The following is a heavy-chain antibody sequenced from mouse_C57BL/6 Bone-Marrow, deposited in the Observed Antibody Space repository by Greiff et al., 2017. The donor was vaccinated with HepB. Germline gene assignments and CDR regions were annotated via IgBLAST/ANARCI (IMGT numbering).Heavy chain of an antibody. CDR1: GYTFTSYG. CDR2: IYPRSGNT. V-gene: IGHV1-81*01. Sequence: VQLQQSGAELARPGASVKLSCKASGYTFTSYGISWVKQRTGQGLEWFGEIYPRSGNTYYNEKFKGKATLTADKSSSTACMELRSLTSEDSAVYFCADYYGSSAPDWFAYWGQGTLVTVSA. D-gene: IGHD1-1*01. J-gene: IGHJ3*01. CDR3: ADYYGSSAPDWFAY.